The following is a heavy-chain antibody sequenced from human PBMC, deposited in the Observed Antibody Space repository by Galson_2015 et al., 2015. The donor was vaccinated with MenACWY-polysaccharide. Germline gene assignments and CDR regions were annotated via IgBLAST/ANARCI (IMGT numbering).Heavy chain of an antibody. Sequence: LSLTCTVSGGSIGTYYWSWIRQPPGKALEWLALIYWDDDKRYSPSLKSRLTITKDTSKNQVVLTMTNMDPVDTATYYCAHRRVKSGSYLFDYWGQGTLVTVSS. J-gene: IGHJ4*02. D-gene: IGHD1-26*01. CDR2: IYWDDDK. CDR3: AHRRVKSGSYLFDY. V-gene: IGHV2-5*08. CDR1: GGSIGTYYW.